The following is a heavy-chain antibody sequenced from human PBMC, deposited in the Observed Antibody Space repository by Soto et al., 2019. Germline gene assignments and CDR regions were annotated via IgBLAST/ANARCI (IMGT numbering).Heavy chain of an antibody. CDR3: ARANYYGSPGDFDY. D-gene: IGHD3-10*01. Sequence: EVQLVESGGGLVQPGGSLRLSCAASGFTFSSYSMNWVRQAPGKGLEWVSYISSSSSTIYYADSVKGRLTISRDNAKNSLYLKMNSLRAEDTAVYYCARANYYGSPGDFDYWGQGTLVTVSS. CDR2: ISSSSSTI. V-gene: IGHV3-48*01. J-gene: IGHJ4*02. CDR1: GFTFSSYS.